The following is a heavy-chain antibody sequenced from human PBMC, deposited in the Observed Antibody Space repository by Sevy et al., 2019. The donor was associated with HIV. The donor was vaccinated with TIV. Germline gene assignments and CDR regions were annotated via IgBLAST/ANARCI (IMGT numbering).Heavy chain of an antibody. CDR3: ARDRYNWNYYYYGMDV. D-gene: IGHD1-20*01. J-gene: IGHJ6*02. CDR2: IYYSGST. V-gene: IGHV4-30-4*01. CDR1: GGSISSGDYY. Sequence: SETLSLTCTVSGGSISSGDYYWSWIRQPPGKGLEWIGYIYYSGSTYYNPSLKSRVTISVDTSKNQFSLKLSSVTAADTAVYYCARDRYNWNYYYYGMDVRGQGTTVTVSS.